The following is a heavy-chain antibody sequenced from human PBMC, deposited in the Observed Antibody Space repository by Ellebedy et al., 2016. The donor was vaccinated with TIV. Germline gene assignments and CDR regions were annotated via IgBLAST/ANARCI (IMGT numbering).Heavy chain of an antibody. V-gene: IGHV3-53*01. CDR2: IFGGDST. Sequence: GESLKISXAASGFTVSSYYMTWVRQAPGKGLEWLSVIFGGDSTYYADSVKGRFTISRDNSKDTLYLQMGSLKAEDTAVYYCAKDRDDYGDYVFDYWGQGTLVTVSS. CDR3: AKDRDDYGDYVFDY. CDR1: GFTVSSYY. J-gene: IGHJ4*02. D-gene: IGHD4-17*01.